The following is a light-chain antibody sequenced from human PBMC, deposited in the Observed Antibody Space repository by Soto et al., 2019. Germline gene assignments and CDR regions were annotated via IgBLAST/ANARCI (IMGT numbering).Light chain of an antibody. Sequence: HSVLTQPASVSGSPGQSITISCTGTSSDVGSYDLVSWYQHHPGKAPKVMIYEVSKRPSGLSNRFSASKSGNTASLTISGLQAEDEADYYCSSYAGSTTYVVFGGGTKVTVL. CDR3: SSYAGSTTYVV. CDR2: EVS. J-gene: IGLJ2*01. CDR1: SSDVGSYDL. V-gene: IGLV2-23*02.